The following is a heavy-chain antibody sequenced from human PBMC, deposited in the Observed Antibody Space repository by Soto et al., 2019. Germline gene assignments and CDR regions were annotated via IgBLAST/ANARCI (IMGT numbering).Heavy chain of an antibody. J-gene: IGHJ4*02. D-gene: IGHD6-19*01. Sequence: ESGGGVVQPGRSLRLSCAASGFTFSSYGMHWVRQAPGKGLEWVAVISYDGSNKYYADSVKGRFTISRDNSKNTLYLQMNSLRAEDTAVYYCAKGDLRRGRAVASRDNGDYFDYWGQGTLVTVSS. V-gene: IGHV3-30*18. CDR3: AKGDLRRGRAVASRDNGDYFDY. CDR1: GFTFSSYG. CDR2: ISYDGSNK.